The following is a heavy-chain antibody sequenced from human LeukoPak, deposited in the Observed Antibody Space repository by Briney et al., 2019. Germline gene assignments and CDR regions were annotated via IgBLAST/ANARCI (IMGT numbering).Heavy chain of an antibody. CDR3: ARGLAGYYYGMDV. CDR1: GFTVSSNY. V-gene: IGHV3-66*02. CDR2: IYSGGST. J-gene: IGHJ6*02. Sequence: RGSLTLSCAASGFTVSSNYMSWVRQAPGKGLEWVSVIYSGGSTYYADYVKGRFTISRDNSKNTLYLQMNSLRAEDTAVYYCARGLAGYYYGMDVWGQGTTVSVSS. D-gene: IGHD3-16*01.